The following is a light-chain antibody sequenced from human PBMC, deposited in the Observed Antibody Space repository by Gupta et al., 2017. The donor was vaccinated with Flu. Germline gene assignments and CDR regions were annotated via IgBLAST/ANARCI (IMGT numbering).Light chain of an antibody. V-gene: IGLV3-25*03. CDR2: KDS. CDR3: QSADSSGTSWV. CDR1: ALPKHY. J-gene: IGLJ3*02. Sequence: GDALPKHYAYWYQQKPGQAPVLVIYKDSERPSGIPERFSGSSSGTTVTLTISGVQAEDEADYYCQSADSSGTSWVFGGGTKLTVL.